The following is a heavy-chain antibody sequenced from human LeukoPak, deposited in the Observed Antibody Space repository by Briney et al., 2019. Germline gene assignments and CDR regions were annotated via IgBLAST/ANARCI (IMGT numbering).Heavy chain of an antibody. CDR2: INHSGST. V-gene: IGHV4-34*01. CDR3: AIHIVVVPAAKKKNWFDP. D-gene: IGHD2-2*01. J-gene: IGHJ5*02. Sequence: SETLSLTCAVYGGSFSGYYWSWIRQPPGKVLEWIGEINHSGSTNYNPYLKSRVTISVDTSKNQFSLKLSSVTAADTAVYYCAIHIVVVPAAKKKNWFDPWGQGTLVTVSS. CDR1: GGSFSGYY.